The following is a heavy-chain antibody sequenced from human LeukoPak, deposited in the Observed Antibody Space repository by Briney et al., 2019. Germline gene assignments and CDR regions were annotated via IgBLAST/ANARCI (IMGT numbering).Heavy chain of an antibody. CDR2: INPNSGGT. CDR3: ARVYGGYLYYFDY. CDR1: GYTFTGYY. V-gene: IGHV1-2*02. D-gene: IGHD5-12*01. Sequence: ASVKVSCKASGYTFTGYYMHWVRQAPGQGLEWMGWINPNSGGTNYAQKFQGRVTMTRDTSISTAYMELSRLRSDDTAVYYCARVYGGYLYYFDYWGQGTLVTVSS. J-gene: IGHJ4*02.